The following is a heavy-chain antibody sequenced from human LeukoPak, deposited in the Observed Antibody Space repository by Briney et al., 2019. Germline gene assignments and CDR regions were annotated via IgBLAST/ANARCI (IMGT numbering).Heavy chain of an antibody. CDR1: GNIFTGYY. V-gene: IGHV1-2*02. J-gene: IGHJ4*02. CDR3: ATGLFSYYSGSEA. CDR2: INPNGGGP. D-gene: IGHD3-10*01. Sequence: ASVKVSCKASGNIFTGYYLHWVRQAPGQVLEWMGWINPNGGGPKYAPKFQGRVIMTRDTSINTFYMELSRLRFDDTAVYYCATGLFSYYSGSEAWGQGSLVTVSS.